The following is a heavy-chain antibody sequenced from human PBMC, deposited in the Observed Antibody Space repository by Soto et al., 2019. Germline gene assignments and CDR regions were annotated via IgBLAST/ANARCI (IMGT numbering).Heavy chain of an antibody. D-gene: IGHD6-19*01. V-gene: IGHV1-18*01. CDR1: GYTFTSYG. J-gene: IGHJ3*02. CDR2: ISAYNGNT. CDR3: ARAGSGWYIVAFDI. Sequence: ASVKVSCKDSGYTFTSYGISWVRQAPGQGLEWMGWISAYNGNTNYAQKLQGRVTMTTDTSTSTAYMELRSLRSDDTAVYYCARAGSGWYIVAFDIWGQGTMVTVSS.